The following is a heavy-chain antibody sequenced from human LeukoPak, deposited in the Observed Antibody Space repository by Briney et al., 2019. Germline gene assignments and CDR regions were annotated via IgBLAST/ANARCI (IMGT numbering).Heavy chain of an antibody. CDR1: GGSISGYH. J-gene: IGHJ5*02. D-gene: IGHD2-15*01. V-gene: IGHV4-59*08. CDR2: IFYTGNA. CDR3: ARRTYCSGGRCYGEYWFDP. Sequence: SETLSLTCSVSGGSISGYHWNWIRQSPGKGLQWIANIFYTGNANYNPSLRSRVAISLDTSKNKVSLILTSVTAADTAIYYCARRTYCSGGRCYGEYWFDPWGPGILVTVSS.